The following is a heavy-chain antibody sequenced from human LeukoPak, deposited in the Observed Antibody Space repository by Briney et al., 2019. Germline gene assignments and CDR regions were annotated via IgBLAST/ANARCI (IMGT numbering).Heavy chain of an antibody. J-gene: IGHJ5*02. V-gene: IGHV4-59*01. CDR1: GGSISSYY. D-gene: IGHD1-26*01. Sequence: SETLSLTCTVSGGSISSYYWSWIRQPPGKGLEWIGYVYYTGSTSYNPSLKSRVTMSLDASKNQFSLELNSVTPADTAVYYCARGGNYWPQWWFDPWGRGTLVSVSS. CDR3: ARGGNYWPQWWFDP. CDR2: VYYTGST.